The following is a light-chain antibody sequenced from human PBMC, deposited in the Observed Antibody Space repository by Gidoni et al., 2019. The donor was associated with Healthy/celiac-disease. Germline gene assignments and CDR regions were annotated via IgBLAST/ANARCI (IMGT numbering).Light chain of an antibody. V-gene: IGKV3-11*01. Sequence: EIVLTQSPATLSLSPGERATLSCRASQSVSSSLAWYQQKPGQAPRLLIYYASNRATGIPARFSGSGSGTDFTLTISSLEPEDFAVYYCQQRSNWPYTFGQGTKLEIK. CDR3: QQRSNWPYT. J-gene: IGKJ2*01. CDR2: YAS. CDR1: QSVSSS.